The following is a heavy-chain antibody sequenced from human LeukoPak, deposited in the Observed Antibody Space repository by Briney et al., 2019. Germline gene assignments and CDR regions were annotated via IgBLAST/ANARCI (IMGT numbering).Heavy chain of an antibody. CDR3: ARGPPIDCSSTSCYPAVGLRYFDY. J-gene: IGHJ4*02. V-gene: IGHV4-34*01. CDR1: GGSFSGYY. D-gene: IGHD2-2*01. Sequence: SETLSLTCAVYGGSFSGYYWSWIRQPPGKGLEWLGEINHSGSTNYNPSLKSRVTISVDTSKNQFSLKLSSVTAADTAVYYCARGPPIDCSSTSCYPAVGLRYFDYWGQGTLVTVSS. CDR2: INHSGST.